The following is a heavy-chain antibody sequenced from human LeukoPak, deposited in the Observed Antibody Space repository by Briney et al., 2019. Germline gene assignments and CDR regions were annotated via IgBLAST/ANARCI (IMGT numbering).Heavy chain of an antibody. CDR3: ARDPYNGAYSEGYYYYFMDV. D-gene: IGHD1-1*01. CDR2: ITSSSSYT. J-gene: IGHJ6*03. CDR1: GITFSNYN. Sequence: GGSLRLSCAAPGITFSNYNMNWVRQAPGKGLEWISSITSSSSYTFYADSVKGRFTISRDNAKNSLYLQMNSLRVEDTAVYYCARDPYNGAYSEGYYYYFMDVWGKGTTVSVSS. V-gene: IGHV3-21*01.